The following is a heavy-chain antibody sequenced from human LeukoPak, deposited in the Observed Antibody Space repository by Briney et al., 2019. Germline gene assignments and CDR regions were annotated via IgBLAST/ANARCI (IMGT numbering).Heavy chain of an antibody. D-gene: IGHD3-22*01. CDR3: ARDFLDSSGPPDAFDI. Sequence: PGGSLRLSCAASGFTFSSYWMTWVRQAPGKGLEWVSVIYSGGSTYYADSVKGRFTISRDNSKNTLYLQMNSLRAEDTAVYYCARDFLDSSGPPDAFDIWGQGTMVTVSS. J-gene: IGHJ3*02. V-gene: IGHV3-66*01. CDR2: IYSGGST. CDR1: GFTFSSYW.